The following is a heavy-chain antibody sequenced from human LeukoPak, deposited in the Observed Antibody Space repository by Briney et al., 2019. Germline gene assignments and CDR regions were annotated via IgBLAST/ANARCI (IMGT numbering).Heavy chain of an antibody. V-gene: IGHV4-34*01. J-gene: IGHJ5*02. CDR1: GGPFSGYY. CDR3: ARGVRDVVVPAAKYNWFDP. D-gene: IGHD2-2*01. Sequence: PSETLSLTCAVYGGPFSGYYWSWIRQPPGKGLEWIGEINHSGSTNYNPSLKGRVTISVDTSKNQFSLKLSSVTAADTAVYYCARGVRDVVVPAAKYNWFDPWGQGTLVTVSS. CDR2: INHSGST.